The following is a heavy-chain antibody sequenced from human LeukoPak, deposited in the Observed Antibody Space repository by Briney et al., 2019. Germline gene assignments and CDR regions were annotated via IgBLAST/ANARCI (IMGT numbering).Heavy chain of an antibody. CDR3: ARGLRDRYGMDV. J-gene: IGHJ6*02. CDR1: GFTFDAYW. Sequence: PGGSLRLSCVASGFTFDAYWMHWVRQAPGKGLVWVSRIHRDGNNINYADFVQGRFTVSRDNAKNTLYLQIHSLRVEDTAMYYCARGLRDRYGMDVWGQGTTVTVSS. V-gene: IGHV3-74*01. CDR2: IHRDGNNI.